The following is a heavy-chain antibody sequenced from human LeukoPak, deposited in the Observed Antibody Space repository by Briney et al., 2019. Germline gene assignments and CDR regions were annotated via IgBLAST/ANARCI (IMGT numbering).Heavy chain of an antibody. V-gene: IGHV3-48*03. CDR3: ARDYPSGWNNYYYYNYMDV. CDR2: ISSSGSTI. Sequence: GGSLRLSCAASGFTFSSYEMNWVRQAPGKGLEWVSYISSSGSTIYYADSVKGRFTISRDNAKNSLYLQMNSLRAEDTALYYCARDYPSGWNNYYYYNYMDVWGKGTTVTVSS. CDR1: GFTFSSYE. J-gene: IGHJ6*03. D-gene: IGHD6-19*01.